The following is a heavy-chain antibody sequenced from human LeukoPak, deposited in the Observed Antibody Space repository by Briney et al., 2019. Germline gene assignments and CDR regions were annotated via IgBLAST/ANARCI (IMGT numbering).Heavy chain of an antibody. Sequence: PSETLSLTCTVSGGSISSGSYYWSWIRQPAGKGLEWIGRIYTSGSTNYNPSLKSRVTISVDTSKNQFSLKLSSVTAADTAVYYCARHGRWLQFHYFDYWGQGTLVTVSS. V-gene: IGHV4-61*02. CDR1: GGSISSGSYY. D-gene: IGHD5-24*01. CDR3: ARHGRWLQFHYFDY. J-gene: IGHJ4*02. CDR2: IYTSGST.